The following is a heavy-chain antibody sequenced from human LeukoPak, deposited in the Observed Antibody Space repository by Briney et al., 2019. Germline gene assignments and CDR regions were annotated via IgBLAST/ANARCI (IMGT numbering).Heavy chain of an antibody. D-gene: IGHD4-17*01. CDR3: AREVWDTVTQNYYGMDV. Sequence: PSETLSLTCTVSGGSVSSGSYYWSWIRQPPGKGLEWIGYIYYSGSTNYNPSLKSRVTISVDTSKNQFSLKLSSVTAADTAVYYCAREVWDTVTQNYYGMDVWGKGTTVTVSS. J-gene: IGHJ6*04. V-gene: IGHV4-61*01. CDR2: IYYSGST. CDR1: GGSVSSGSYY.